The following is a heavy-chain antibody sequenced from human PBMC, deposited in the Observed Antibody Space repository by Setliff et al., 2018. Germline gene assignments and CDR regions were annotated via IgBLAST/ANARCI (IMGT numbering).Heavy chain of an antibody. J-gene: IGHJ3*02. CDR2: INHSGSS. CDR1: GGSFSGYY. CDR3: ARGPLTTTVRHAFDI. Sequence: PSETLSLTCAVYGGSFSGYYWTWIRQPPGKGLEWIGEINHSGSSNYNPSLKSRVTISVDTSKNQFSLNLSSVTAADTAVYYCARGPLTTTVRHAFDIWGQGTMVTVSS. D-gene: IGHD4-4*01. V-gene: IGHV4-34*01.